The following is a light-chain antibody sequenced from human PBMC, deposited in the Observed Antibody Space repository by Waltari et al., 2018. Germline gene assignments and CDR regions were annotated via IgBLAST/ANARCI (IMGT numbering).Light chain of an antibody. J-gene: IGLJ2*01. V-gene: IGLV1-40*01. CDR1: RSNIGAGYD. CDR3: QSYDSSLSGGV. CDR2: GNS. Sequence: QSVLTQPPSVSGAPGQRVTIPCTGSRSNIGAGYDVHWYQQLPGTAPKLLMYGNSNRPSGVPDRFSGSKSGTSASLAITGLQAEDEADYYCQSYDSSLSGGVFGGGTKLTVL.